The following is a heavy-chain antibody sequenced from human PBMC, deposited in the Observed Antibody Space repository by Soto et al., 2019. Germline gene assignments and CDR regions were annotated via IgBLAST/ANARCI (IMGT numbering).Heavy chain of an antibody. J-gene: IGHJ6*02. V-gene: IGHV4-59*01. CDR3: ARGSDILTGWGYYYYYYGMDV. CDR1: GGSISSYY. CDR2: IYYSGST. D-gene: IGHD3-9*01. Sequence: SETLSLTCTVSGGSISSYYWSWIRQPPGKGLEWIGYIYYSGSTNYNPSLKSRVTISVDTPKNQFSLKLSSVTAADTAVYYCARGSDILTGWGYYYYYYGMDVWGQGTTVTVSS.